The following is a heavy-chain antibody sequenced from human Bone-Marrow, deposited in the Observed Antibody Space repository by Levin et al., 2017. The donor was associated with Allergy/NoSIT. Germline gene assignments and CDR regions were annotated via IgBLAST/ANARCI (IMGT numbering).Heavy chain of an antibody. CDR2: ISSTGAST. Sequence: GGSLRLSCAASGFTFSSSAMGWVRQAPGQGLEWVSTISSTGASTLYTDSVKGRFTISRDNSKNTLYLQMNSLRAEDTAVYFCAKRGFYDSSGYHKIFDYWGQGTLVTVSS. V-gene: IGHV3-23*01. CDR3: AKRGFYDSSGYHKIFDY. J-gene: IGHJ4*02. D-gene: IGHD3-22*01. CDR1: GFTFSSSA.